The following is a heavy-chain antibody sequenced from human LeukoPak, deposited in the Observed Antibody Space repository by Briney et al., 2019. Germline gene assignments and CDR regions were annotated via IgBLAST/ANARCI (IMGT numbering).Heavy chain of an antibody. CDR1: GGSISSHY. V-gene: IGHV4-34*01. CDR3: ASLAGYYFDY. Sequence: SETLSLTCTVSGGSISSHYWSWIRQPPGKGLEWIGEINHSGSTNYNPSLKSRVTISLDTSKNQFSLKLSSVTAADTAVYYCASLAGYYFDYWGQGTLVTVSS. CDR2: INHSGST. J-gene: IGHJ4*02.